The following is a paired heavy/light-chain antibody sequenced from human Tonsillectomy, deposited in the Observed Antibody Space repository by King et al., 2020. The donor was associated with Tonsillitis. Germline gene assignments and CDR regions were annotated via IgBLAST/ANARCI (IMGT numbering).Heavy chain of an antibody. V-gene: IGHV3-33*05. D-gene: IGHD5-12*01. Sequence: QVQLVESGGGVVQPGRSLRLSCAASGFTFSSYGMHWVRQAPGKGLEWVAVISYGGSNQYYADSVKGRFTISRDNSKNTLYLQTNSLRAEDTAVYYCAREPYSGYDLYFDYWGQGTLVTVSS. CDR1: GFTFSSYG. CDR3: AREPYSGYDLYFDY. CDR2: ISYGGSNQ. J-gene: IGHJ4*02.
Light chain of an antibody. Sequence: ETVMTQSPATLSVSPGERATLSCRASQSLSNNLAWYQQKPGQAPRLLIYGASTRATGIPARFSGSGSGTEFTLTISNLQSEDSAVYYCQQYNSWPLTFGGGTKVEIK. CDR1: QSLSNN. CDR2: GAS. V-gene: IGKV3-15*01. CDR3: QQYNSWPLT. J-gene: IGKJ4*01.